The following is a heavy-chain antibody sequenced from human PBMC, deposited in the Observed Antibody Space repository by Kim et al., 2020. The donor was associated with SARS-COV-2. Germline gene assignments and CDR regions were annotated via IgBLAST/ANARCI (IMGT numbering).Heavy chain of an antibody. Sequence: YSQKFQGRVTITRDTSASTAYMELSSLRSEDTAVYYCARGGQQHLGGMDVWGQGTTVTVSS. CDR3: ARGGQQHLGGMDV. J-gene: IGHJ6*02. V-gene: IGHV1-3*01. D-gene: IGHD6-13*01.